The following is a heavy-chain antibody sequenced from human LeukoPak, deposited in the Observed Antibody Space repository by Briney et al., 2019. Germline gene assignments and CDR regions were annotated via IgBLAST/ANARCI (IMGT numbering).Heavy chain of an antibody. Sequence: GGSLRPSCAASGFTFSSYSMNWVRQAPGKGLEWVSSISSSSSYIYYADSVKGRFTISRDNAKNSLYLQMNSLRAEDTAVYYCARDRGVKAYDAFDIWGQGTMVTVSS. CDR2: ISSSSSYI. V-gene: IGHV3-21*01. CDR3: ARDRGVKAYDAFDI. CDR1: GFTFSSYS. J-gene: IGHJ3*02. D-gene: IGHD3-10*01.